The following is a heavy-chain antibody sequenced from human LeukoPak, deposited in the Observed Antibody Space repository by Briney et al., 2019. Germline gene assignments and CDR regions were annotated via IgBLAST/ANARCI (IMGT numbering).Heavy chain of an antibody. Sequence: ASVKVSCKASGYTFTSYTIHWVRQAPVQRLEWMGWINADNGNTKYSQEFQDRVTITRDTSASTAYMELSSLRSEDMAVYYCARRSYYDSSGYYGYWGQGTLVTVSS. V-gene: IGHV1-3*03. D-gene: IGHD3-22*01. CDR2: INADNGNT. J-gene: IGHJ4*02. CDR1: GYTFTSYT. CDR3: ARRSYYDSSGYYGY.